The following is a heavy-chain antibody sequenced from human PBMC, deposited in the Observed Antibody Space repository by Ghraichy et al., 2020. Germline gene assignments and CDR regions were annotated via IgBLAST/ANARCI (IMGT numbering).Heavy chain of an antibody. CDR1: NGSINSGSFS. CDR2: IYHSGTT. Sequence: SKTLSLTCAVSNGSINSGSFSWSWIRQPPGKGLEWIGYIYHSGTTYYNPSLKSRVTVSLDDSKNQFSLRLNSVTAADTAVYYCARAPYDDDGFYDDGFDIWGQGTMFTVSS. V-gene: IGHV4-30-2*01. D-gene: IGHD3-22*01. CDR3: ARAPYDDDGFYDDGFDI. J-gene: IGHJ3*02.